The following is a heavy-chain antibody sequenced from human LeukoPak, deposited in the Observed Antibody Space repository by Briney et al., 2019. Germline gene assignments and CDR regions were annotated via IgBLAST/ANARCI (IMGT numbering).Heavy chain of an antibody. J-gene: IGHJ4*02. CDR3: AKETSSGYYDY. CDR1: GFTFDDYA. CDR2: IRWDGGST. Sequence: QPGGSLRLSCAASGFTFDDYAMHWVRQAPGKGLEWVSLIRWDGGSTYYADSVKGQFTISRDNSKNSLYLQMNSLRAEDTALYYCAKETSSGYYDYWGQGTLVTVSS. V-gene: IGHV3-43D*03. D-gene: IGHD3-22*01.